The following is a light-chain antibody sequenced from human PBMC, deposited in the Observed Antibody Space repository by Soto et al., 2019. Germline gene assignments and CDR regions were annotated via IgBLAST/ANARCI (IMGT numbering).Light chain of an antibody. Sequence: DIQMTQSPSSLSASVGDRVTITCRASQDINNYLAWYQQKPGKPPKLLIYAASTLQSGVPSRLSGGGSGTDFTLTINSLQPEDVATYYCQRYNNGPPVTFGPGTKV. V-gene: IGKV1-27*01. J-gene: IGKJ3*01. CDR1: QDINNY. CDR3: QRYNNGPPVT. CDR2: AAS.